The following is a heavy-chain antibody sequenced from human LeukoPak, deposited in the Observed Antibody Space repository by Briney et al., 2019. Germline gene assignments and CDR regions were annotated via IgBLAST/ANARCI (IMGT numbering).Heavy chain of an antibody. CDR2: VNLQGST. Sequence: SETLSLTCGVSGGSITSTNYWTWVRQPPGKGLEWIGEVNLQGSTNYNPSLMGRVAISVDMSENHISLQLTSVTAADTAVYYCARTDYLDWYFDLWGRGTLVTVSS. CDR3: ARTDYLDWYFDL. V-gene: IGHV4-4*02. J-gene: IGHJ2*01. D-gene: IGHD2/OR15-2a*01. CDR1: GGSITSTNY.